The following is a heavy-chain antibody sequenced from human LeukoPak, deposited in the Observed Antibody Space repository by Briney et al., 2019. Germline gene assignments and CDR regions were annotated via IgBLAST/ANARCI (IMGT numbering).Heavy chain of an antibody. V-gene: IGHV3-23*01. Sequence: GGSLRLSCAASGFAFSSYAMTWVRQAPGKGLEWVSHISGSGGIIYYTDSVKGRFTISRDNSKNTLYLQMNSLKTEDTAVYYCTTDFFGVVDYWGQGTLVTVSS. CDR2: ISGSGGII. CDR3: TTDFFGVVDY. D-gene: IGHD3-10*01. J-gene: IGHJ4*02. CDR1: GFAFSSYA.